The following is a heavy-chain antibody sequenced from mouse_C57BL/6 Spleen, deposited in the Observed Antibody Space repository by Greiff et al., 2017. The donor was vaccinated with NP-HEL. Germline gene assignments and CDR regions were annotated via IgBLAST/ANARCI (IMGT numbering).Heavy chain of an antibody. V-gene: IGHV1-69*01. CDR1: GYTFTSYW. D-gene: IGHD1-1*01. J-gene: IGHJ4*01. CDR3: ARTGDGSSYGNYAMDY. Sequence: VQLQQPGAELVMPGASVKLSCKASGYTFTSYWMHWVKQRPGQGLEWIGEIDPSDSYTNYNQKFKGKSTLTVDKSSSTAYMQLSSLTSEDSAVYYCARTGDGSSYGNYAMDYWGQGTSVTVSS. CDR2: IDPSDSYT.